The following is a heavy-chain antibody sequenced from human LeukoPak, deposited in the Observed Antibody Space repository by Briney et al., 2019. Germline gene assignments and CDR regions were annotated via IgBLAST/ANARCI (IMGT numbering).Heavy chain of an antibody. Sequence: GGSLRLSCAASGFTFSSYAMSWVRQAPGKGLEWVSAISGSGGSTYYADSVKGRFTISRDNSKNTLYLQMNSLRAEDTAVYYCAKDDCSSTSCFPGWNDATAWFDPWGQGTLVTVSS. V-gene: IGHV3-23*01. CDR1: GFTFSSYA. CDR2: ISGSGGST. CDR3: AKDDCSSTSCFPGWNDATAWFDP. D-gene: IGHD2-2*01. J-gene: IGHJ5*02.